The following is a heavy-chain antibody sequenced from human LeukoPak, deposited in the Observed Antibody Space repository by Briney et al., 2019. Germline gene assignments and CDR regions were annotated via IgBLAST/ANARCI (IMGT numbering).Heavy chain of an antibody. Sequence: SETLSLTCAVYRGSFSGYYWTWIRQSPGKGLEWIGEINHSDTTNYNPSLKSRVTISIDTSKNQFSLKLTSVTAADTAVYYCARGPTIDYDILTGYCYFDYWGQGTLVTVSS. J-gene: IGHJ4*02. CDR3: ARGPTIDYDILTGYCYFDY. CDR2: INHSDTT. CDR1: RGSFSGYY. D-gene: IGHD3-9*01. V-gene: IGHV4-34*01.